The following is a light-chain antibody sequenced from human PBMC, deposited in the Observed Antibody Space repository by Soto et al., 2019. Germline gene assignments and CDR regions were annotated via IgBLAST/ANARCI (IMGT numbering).Light chain of an antibody. CDR1: SSHIGSNT. J-gene: IGLJ1*01. V-gene: IGLV1-44*01. CDR3: AAWDDSLNARYV. CDR2: SNN. Sequence: QSVLTQPPSASGTPGQRVIISCSGSSSHIGSNTVNWYQQLPGTAPKLLIYSNNQRPSGVPDRFSGSKSGTSASLAISGLQSEDEVHYYCAAWDDSLNARYVFGTGTKVTDL.